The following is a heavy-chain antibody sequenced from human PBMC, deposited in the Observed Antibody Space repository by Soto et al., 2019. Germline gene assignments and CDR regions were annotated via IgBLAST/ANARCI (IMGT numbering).Heavy chain of an antibody. V-gene: IGHV4-31*03. D-gene: IGHD3-10*01. J-gene: IGHJ4*02. Sequence: SETLSLTCTVSGGSISSGGYYWSWIRQHPGKGLEWIGYIYYSGTTYYNPSLKSRVTMSVDTSKNQFSLKLNSMTAADTAVYYCARHNYGSGSTYFDYWGQGTLVTVS. CDR1: GGSISSGGYY. CDR3: ARHNYGSGSTYFDY. CDR2: IYYSGTT.